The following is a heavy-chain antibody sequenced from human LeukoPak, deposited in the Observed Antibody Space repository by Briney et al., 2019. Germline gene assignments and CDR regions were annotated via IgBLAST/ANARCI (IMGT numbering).Heavy chain of an antibody. D-gene: IGHD6-19*01. CDR2: IDSSVTTPI. V-gene: IGHV3-11*04. J-gene: IGHJ5*02. Sequence: PSETLSLTCTVSGGSISSSSYYWGWIRQPPGKGLEWVSHIDSSVTTPIYYANSVRGRFSVSRDNAKNSLYLQMNSLRAEDTAVYYCARGSNWQWLAPGSWFDPWGQGTLVTDSS. CDR3: ARGSNWQWLAPGSWFDP. CDR1: GGSISSSSYY.